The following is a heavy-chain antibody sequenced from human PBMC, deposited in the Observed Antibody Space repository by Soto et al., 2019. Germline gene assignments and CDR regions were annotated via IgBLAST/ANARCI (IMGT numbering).Heavy chain of an antibody. Sequence: EVQLLESGGGLVQPGGSLRLSCAASGFTFSSYAMSWVRQAPGKGLEWVSAISGSGGSTYYADSVKGRFTISRDNSKNTLYLQMNSVRAEDMAVYYCAKAPFGSSGWDAFDIWGQGTMVTVSS. CDR1: GFTFSSYA. CDR2: ISGSGGST. CDR3: AKAPFGSSGWDAFDI. D-gene: IGHD6-19*01. V-gene: IGHV3-23*01. J-gene: IGHJ3*02.